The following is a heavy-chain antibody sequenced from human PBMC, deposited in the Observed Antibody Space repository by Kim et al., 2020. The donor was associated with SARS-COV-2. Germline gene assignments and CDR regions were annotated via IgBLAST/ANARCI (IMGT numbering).Heavy chain of an antibody. Sequence: LKSRVTISVDKSKNPFSLKLSSVTAADTAVYYCARDRSGTNRLDYYGMDVWGQGTTVTVSS. CDR3: ARDRSGTNRLDYYGMDV. V-gene: IGHV4-4*02. D-gene: IGHD1-7*01. J-gene: IGHJ6*02.